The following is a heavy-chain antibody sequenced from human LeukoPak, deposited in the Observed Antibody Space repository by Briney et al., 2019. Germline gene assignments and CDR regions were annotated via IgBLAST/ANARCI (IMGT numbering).Heavy chain of an antibody. CDR2: IRYDGSNK. J-gene: IGHJ6*03. V-gene: IGHV3-30*02. D-gene: IGHD5-12*01. CDR3: AKDTVKVTTIRRVPHYMDV. CDR1: GFTFISYG. Sequence: PGGSLRLSCAASGFTFISYGMHWVRQAPGKGLEWVTFIRYDGSNKYYADSVKGRFIISRDNSKNTLYLQMSSLRAEDTAVYYCAKDTVKVTTIRRVPHYMDVWGKGTTVTISS.